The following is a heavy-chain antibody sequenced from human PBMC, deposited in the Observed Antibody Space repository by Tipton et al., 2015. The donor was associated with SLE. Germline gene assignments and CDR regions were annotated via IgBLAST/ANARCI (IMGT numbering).Heavy chain of an antibody. CDR1: GYSISSGGYF. Sequence: TLSLTCSVSGYSISSGGYFWSWVRQHPGKGLEWIGYIYDTETTYYNPSFQSQVTLSLDTSKNQFSLNLSSVTVADTAVYYCAREGLVDATSTVFDSWGRGTLVSVSS. CDR2: IYDTETT. V-gene: IGHV4-31*01. CDR3: AREGLVDATSTVFDS. D-gene: IGHD2-15*01. J-gene: IGHJ5*01.